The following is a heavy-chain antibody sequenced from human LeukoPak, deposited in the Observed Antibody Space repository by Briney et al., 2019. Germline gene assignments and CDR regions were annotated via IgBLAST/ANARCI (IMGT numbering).Heavy chain of an antibody. D-gene: IGHD2-2*01. CDR1: GGSISSGSYY. V-gene: IGHV4-39*01. Sequence: SETLSLTCTVSGGSISSGSYYWSWIRQPPGTGLEWIGSIYYSGSTYYDPSLKSRVTISVGTSKNQFSLKLSSVTAADTAVYYCARYANWFDPWGQGTLVTVSS. CDR3: ARYANWFDP. J-gene: IGHJ5*02. CDR2: IYYSGST.